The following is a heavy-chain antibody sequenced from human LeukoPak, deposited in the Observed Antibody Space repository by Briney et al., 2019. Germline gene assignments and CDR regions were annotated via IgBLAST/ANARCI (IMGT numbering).Heavy chain of an antibody. CDR3: ARGYDPKLNTPAYCGGDCYYGY. J-gene: IGHJ4*02. D-gene: IGHD2-21*02. CDR1: GYTFTSYG. V-gene: IGHV1-18*01. Sequence: APVKVSCKASGYTFTSYGISWVRQAPGQGLEWMGWISAYNGNTNYAQKLQGRVTMTTDPSPSTAYMELRSLRSDDTAVYYCARGYDPKLNTPAYCGGDCYYGYWGQGTLVTVSS. CDR2: ISAYNGNT.